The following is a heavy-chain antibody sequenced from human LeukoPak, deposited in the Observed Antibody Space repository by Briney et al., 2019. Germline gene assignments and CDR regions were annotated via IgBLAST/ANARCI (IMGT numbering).Heavy chain of an antibody. CDR3: ASPSGIRSGGIWKGAFDI. CDR2: IIPIFGTA. Sequence: SVKVSCKSSGGTFSSYAIDWVRQAPGQGLEWMGGIIPIFGTANYAQKFQGRVTITADKSTSTAYMELSSLRSEDTAVYYCASPSGIRSGGIWKGAFDIWGQGTMVTVSS. CDR1: GGTFSSYA. V-gene: IGHV1-69*06. D-gene: IGHD2-15*01. J-gene: IGHJ3*02.